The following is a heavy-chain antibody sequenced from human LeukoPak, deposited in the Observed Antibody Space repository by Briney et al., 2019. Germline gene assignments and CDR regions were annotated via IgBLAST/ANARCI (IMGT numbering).Heavy chain of an antibody. D-gene: IGHD3-3*01. CDR2: INSDGSST. CDR1: GFTFSSYW. CDR3: ASNPRTGDYDFWSVQSPYYGMDV. Sequence: GGSLRLSCAASGFTFSSYWMHCVRQGPGKGLVWVSRINSDGSSTSYADSVKGRFTISRDNAKNTLYLQMNSLRDEDMAVYYCASNPRTGDYDFWSVQSPYYGMDVWGQGTTVTVSS. J-gene: IGHJ6*02. V-gene: IGHV3-74*01.